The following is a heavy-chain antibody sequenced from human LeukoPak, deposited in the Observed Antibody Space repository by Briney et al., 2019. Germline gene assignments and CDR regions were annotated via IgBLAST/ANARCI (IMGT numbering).Heavy chain of an antibody. D-gene: IGHD6-19*01. CDR3: ARVTDSGWEFDY. CDR2: INPNSGGT. J-gene: IGHJ4*02. V-gene: IGHV1-2*02. CDR1: GYTFTGYY. Sequence: ASVKVSCKASGYTFTGYYMHWVRQAPGQGLEWMGWINPNSGGTNYAQKFQGRVTMTRDTSISTAYMELSRLRSDDTAVYYCARVTDSGWEFDYWGQGTLVTVSS.